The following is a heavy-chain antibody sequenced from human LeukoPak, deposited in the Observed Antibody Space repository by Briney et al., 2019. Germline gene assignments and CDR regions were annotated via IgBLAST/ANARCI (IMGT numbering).Heavy chain of an antibody. V-gene: IGHV4-39*01. CDR3: STLRPCGGTFDY. CDR1: GGSISSSSYY. D-gene: IGHD2-15*01. J-gene: IGHJ4*02. CDR2: IYYSGST. Sequence: SETLSLTCTVPGGSISSSSYYWGWIRQPPGKGLEWIGSIYYSGSTYYHPSLKSRVTISVDTSKNQFSLKLSSVTAADTAVYYCSTLRPCGGTFDYWGQGTLVTVSS.